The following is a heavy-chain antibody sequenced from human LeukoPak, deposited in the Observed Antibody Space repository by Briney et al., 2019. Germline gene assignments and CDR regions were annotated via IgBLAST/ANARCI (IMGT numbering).Heavy chain of an antibody. CDR1: GYTFSNYG. D-gene: IGHD3-9*01. CDR3: ARGLRYFDWLLHY. Sequence: GASVKVSCKASGYTFSNYGISWVRQAPGQGLEWVGWISIYNGKTNYAQKFQGRVSMTTDTSTSTAYMELRSLRSEDTAVYYCARGLRYFDWLLHYWGQGTLVTVSS. V-gene: IGHV1-18*01. J-gene: IGHJ4*02. CDR2: ISIYNGKT.